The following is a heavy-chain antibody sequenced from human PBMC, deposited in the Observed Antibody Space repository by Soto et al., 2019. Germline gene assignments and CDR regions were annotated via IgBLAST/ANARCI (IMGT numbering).Heavy chain of an antibody. V-gene: IGHV3-74*01. D-gene: IGHD3-16*01. CDR2: INTDGSTT. J-gene: IGHJ4*02. Sequence: EVQLVESGGGLVQPGGSLRLSCAASGFTFSSYCMHWVRQAPGKGLVWVSRINTDGSTTTYADSVTGRFTISRDNAKNTLYVQMSSLRVEDTAVYYCARDLGGRDDSGGQGPLVPVSS. CDR1: GFTFSSYC. CDR3: ARDLGGRDDS.